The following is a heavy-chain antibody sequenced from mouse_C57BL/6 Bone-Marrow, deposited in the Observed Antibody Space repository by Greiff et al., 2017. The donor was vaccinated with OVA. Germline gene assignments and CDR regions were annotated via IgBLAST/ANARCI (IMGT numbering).Heavy chain of an antibody. CDR1: GYTFTSYW. J-gene: IGHJ2*01. D-gene: IGHD1-1*01. V-gene: IGHV1-64*01. Sequence: VQRVESGAELVKPGASVKLSCKASGYTFTSYWMDWVKQRPGQGLEWIGMIHPNSGSTNYNEKFKSKATLTVDKSSSTAYMQLSSLTSEDSTVYYCARSTTVGYWGKGTTLTVSS. CDR3: ARSTTVGY. CDR2: IHPNSGST.